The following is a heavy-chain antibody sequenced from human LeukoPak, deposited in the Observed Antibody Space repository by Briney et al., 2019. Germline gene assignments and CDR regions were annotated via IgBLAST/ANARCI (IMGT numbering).Heavy chain of an antibody. CDR1: GGSISSYY. CDR3: ARVAGYSGYDPGDWFDP. D-gene: IGHD5-12*01. V-gene: IGHV4-59*01. J-gene: IGHJ5*02. CDR2: IYYSGST. Sequence: SETLSLTCTVSGGSISSYYWSWIRQPPGKGLEWIGYIYYSGSTNYNPSLKSRVTISVDTSKNQFSLKLSSVTAADTAVYYCARVAGYSGYDPGDWFDPWGQGTLVTVSS.